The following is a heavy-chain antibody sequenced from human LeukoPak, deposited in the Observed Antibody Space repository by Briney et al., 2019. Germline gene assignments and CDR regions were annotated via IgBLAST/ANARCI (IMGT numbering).Heavy chain of an antibody. V-gene: IGHV4-34*01. D-gene: IGHD3-9*01. Sequence: PSETLSLTCAVYGGSFSGYYWSWIRQPPGKGLEWIGEINHSGSTNYNPSLKSRVTISVDTSKNQFSLKLSSVTAADTAVYYCARLGPELRYFDWLRARYFDYWGQGTLVTVSS. CDR2: INHSGST. CDR3: ARLGPELRYFDWLRARYFDY. J-gene: IGHJ4*02. CDR1: GGSFSGYY.